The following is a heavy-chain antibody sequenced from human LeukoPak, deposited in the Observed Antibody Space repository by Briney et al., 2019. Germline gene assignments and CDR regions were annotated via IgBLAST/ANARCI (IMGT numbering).Heavy chain of an antibody. CDR3: ARDGSGHFDSSGSFEY. J-gene: IGHJ4*02. D-gene: IGHD3-22*01. V-gene: IGHV3-74*03. CDR1: GFTLGKYW. CDR2: GEGDGRSS. Sequence: GGSLRLSCAASGFTLGKYWMHWVRQAPGKGLVWVSRGEGDGRSSTYADSVKGRFSISRDNAKNTLYLQMNSLRAEDTAVYYCARDGSGHFDSSGSFEYWGQGTLVTVSS.